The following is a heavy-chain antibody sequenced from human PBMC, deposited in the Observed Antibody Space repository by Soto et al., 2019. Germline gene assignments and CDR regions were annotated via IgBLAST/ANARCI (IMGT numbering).Heavy chain of an antibody. D-gene: IGHD1-26*01. CDR2: IRSDGDTT. CDR3: AKGKGVGATPDGANC. CDR1: GFTFSSNG. Sequence: EVQVLESGGGLVQPGGSLRLSCAASGFTFSSNGMNWDRQAPGKGLEWVSSIRSDGDTTYNADSVKGRFTVSRDTSKNTVYLQMNSLRVEDTAIYYCAKGKGVGATPDGANCWGQGTLVTVSS. V-gene: IGHV3-23*01. J-gene: IGHJ4*02.